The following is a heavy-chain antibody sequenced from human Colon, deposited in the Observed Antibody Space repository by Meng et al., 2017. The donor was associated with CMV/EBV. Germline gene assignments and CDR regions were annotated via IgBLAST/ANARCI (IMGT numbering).Heavy chain of an antibody. J-gene: IGHJ4*02. V-gene: IGHV3-7*01. CDR3: GKNRVES. D-gene: IGHD3-10*01. Sequence: GGSLRLSCVASGFSFSNFWMSWVRQAPGKGLEWVANIKEDGSEQFYADSVKGRFTISRDNAKHSLYLQMNSLRAGDTALYYCGKNRVESWGQGTLVTVSS. CDR1: GFSFSNFW. CDR2: IKEDGSEQ.